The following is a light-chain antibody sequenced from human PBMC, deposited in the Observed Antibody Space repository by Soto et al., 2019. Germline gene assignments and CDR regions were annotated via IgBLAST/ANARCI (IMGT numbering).Light chain of an antibody. CDR1: SSDVGGYNY. CDR2: DVS. CDR3: SSYTSSSTRV. Sequence: QSVLTQPASVSGSPGQSITISCTGTSSDVGGYNYVSWYQQHPGKAPKLMIYDVSNRPSGVSNRFSGSKSGNTASLTISGLEAEDDAYYYCSSYTSSSTRVFGGGTQLTVL. J-gene: IGLJ7*01. V-gene: IGLV2-14*01.